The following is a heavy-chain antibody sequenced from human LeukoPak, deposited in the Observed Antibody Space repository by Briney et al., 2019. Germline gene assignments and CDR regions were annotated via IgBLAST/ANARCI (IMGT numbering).Heavy chain of an antibody. CDR1: GGSISSSSYY. J-gene: IGHJ4*02. CDR3: ARDGWAAMAPVDY. V-gene: IGHV4-39*07. CDR2: IYYSGST. Sequence: PSETLSLTCTVSGGSISSSSYYWGWIRQPPGKGLEWIGSIYYSGSTYYNPSLKSRITISVDTSKNQFSLKLSSVTAADTAVYYCARDGWAAMAPVDYWGQGTLVTVSS. D-gene: IGHD5-18*01.